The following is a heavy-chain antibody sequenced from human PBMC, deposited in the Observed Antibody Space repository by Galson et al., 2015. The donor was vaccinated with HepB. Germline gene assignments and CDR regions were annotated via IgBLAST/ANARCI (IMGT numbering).Heavy chain of an antibody. CDR3: VKDLEGLAAIIGYNWFDP. CDR2: ISSNGGST. J-gene: IGHJ5*02. V-gene: IGHV3-64D*06. D-gene: IGHD5-24*01. CDR1: GFTFSSYA. Sequence: SLRLSCAASGFTFSSYAMHWVRQAPGKGLEYVSAISSNGGSTYYADSVKGRFTISRDNSKNTLYLQMSSLRAEDTAVYYCVKDLEGLAAIIGYNWFDPWAQGTLVTVSS.